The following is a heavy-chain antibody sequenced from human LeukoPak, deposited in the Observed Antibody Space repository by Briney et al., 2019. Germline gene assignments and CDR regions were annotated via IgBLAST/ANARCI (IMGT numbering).Heavy chain of an antibody. J-gene: IGHJ5*01. V-gene: IGHV4-39*02. CDR3: VRSDHSNFENWFDS. CDR2: IYNGGST. D-gene: IGHD4-11*01. CDR1: GGSISSSTYY. Sequence: SETLSLTCTVSGGSISSSTYYWGWIRPPPGKGLEWIASIYNGGSTYFSPSLKSRVSISVDTAKNHFSLSLTSVTASDTAVYYSVRSDHSNFENWFDSWGQGILVTVSS.